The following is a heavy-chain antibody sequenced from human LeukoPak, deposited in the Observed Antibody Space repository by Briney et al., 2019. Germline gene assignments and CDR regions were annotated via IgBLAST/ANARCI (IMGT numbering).Heavy chain of an antibody. D-gene: IGHD1-26*01. V-gene: IGHV4-59*01. CDR1: GGSISSYY. CDR3: ARETRLHSGSYSNDAFGI. CDR2: ISYSGST. J-gene: IGHJ3*02. Sequence: SETLSLTCTVSGGSISSYYWSWIRQPPGKGLEWIGYISYSGSTDYNPPLKSRVTISLDTSKNQFSLRLSSVTAADTAVYYCARETRLHSGSYSNDAFGIWGQGTMVTVSS.